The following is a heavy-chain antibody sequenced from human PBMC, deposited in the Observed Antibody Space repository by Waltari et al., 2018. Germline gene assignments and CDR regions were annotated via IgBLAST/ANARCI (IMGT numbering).Heavy chain of an antibody. Sequence: EVQLLESGGGLVQPGGSLRLSCAASGFTFSNYVMSWVRQAPGKGLEWVSSISGGSATKHDAESVKGRFTISRDNSRNTLYLQMSSLRVDDTAVYYCARRPACSGGTCAFDYRGQGTLVTVSS. J-gene: IGHJ4*02. CDR1: GFTFSNYV. D-gene: IGHD2-15*01. CDR2: ISGGSATK. CDR3: ARRPACSGGTCAFDY. V-gene: IGHV3-23*01.